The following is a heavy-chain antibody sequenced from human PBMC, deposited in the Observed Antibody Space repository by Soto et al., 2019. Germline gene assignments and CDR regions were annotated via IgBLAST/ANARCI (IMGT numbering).Heavy chain of an antibody. D-gene: IGHD3-22*01. CDR3: ARWADTKLVVVMYDAFEI. CDR2: IIPVFGTA. CDR1: GATLNTFINYG. J-gene: IGHJ3*02. V-gene: IGHV1-69*12. Sequence: QVQLVQSGAEVKKPGSSVKVSCKASGATLNTFINYGITWVRQAPGQGLEWMGGIIPVFGTANYAQKFQGRGTFCADESTRTAHMEPGMLRSEETAVYYCARWADTKLVVVMYDAFEIWGLGTMVTVSS.